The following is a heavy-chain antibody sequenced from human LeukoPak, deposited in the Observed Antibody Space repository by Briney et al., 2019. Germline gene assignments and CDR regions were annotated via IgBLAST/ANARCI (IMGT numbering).Heavy chain of an antibody. V-gene: IGHV4-4*02. CDR2: IYHSGST. Sequence: PSETLSLTCAASGGSISSSNWWSWVRQPPGKGLEWIGEIYHSGSTNYNPSLKSRVTVSVDKSKNQFSLKLSSVTAADTAVYYCARVINYYGSGSYYNEGDWFDPWGQGTLVTVSS. J-gene: IGHJ5*02. CDR1: GGSISSSNW. D-gene: IGHD3-10*01. CDR3: ARVINYYGSGSYYNEGDWFDP.